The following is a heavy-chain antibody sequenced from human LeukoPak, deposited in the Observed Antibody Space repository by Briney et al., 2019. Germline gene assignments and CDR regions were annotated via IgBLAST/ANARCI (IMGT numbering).Heavy chain of an antibody. D-gene: IGHD3-10*01. J-gene: IGHJ4*02. CDR1: GYTFTDYY. CDR2: ISYDGSNK. V-gene: IGHV3-30*04. Sequence: SCKASGYTFTDYYINWVRQAPGKGLEWLALISYDGSNKYYADSVKGRFTISRDNSKNTLYLQMNSLRADDTTVYYCARGGWFGELLNPPNYWGQGTLVTVSS. CDR3: ARGGWFGELLNPPNY.